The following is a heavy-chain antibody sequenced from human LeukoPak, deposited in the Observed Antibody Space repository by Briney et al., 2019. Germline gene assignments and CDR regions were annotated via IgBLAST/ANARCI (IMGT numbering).Heavy chain of an antibody. CDR1: GFTFSAYA. V-gene: IGHV3-23*01. J-gene: IGHJ4*02. CDR2: ISISGGST. Sequence: GGSLRLSCAASGFTFSAYAMTWVRQAPGKGLEWVSHISISGGSTYYADSVKGRFTISRDNSKNTLYLQMNSLRAEDTAVYYCAKDNPSRIDSWGQGTLVTVSS. CDR3: AKDNPSRIDS. D-gene: IGHD1-14*01.